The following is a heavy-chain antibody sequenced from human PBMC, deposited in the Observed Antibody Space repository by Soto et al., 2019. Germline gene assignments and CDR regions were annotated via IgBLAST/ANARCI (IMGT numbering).Heavy chain of an antibody. V-gene: IGHV3-11*05. Sequence: QVQLVESGGGLVKPGGSLRLSCAASGFIFSDYYMSWIRQAPGKGLEWVSYISSSTGYTNYADSVKGRFTSSRDNAKNSLYLQMNSLRAEDTAVYYCARDGSGSYYYGMDVWGQGTTVTVSS. CDR3: ARDGSGSYYYGMDV. CDR2: ISSSTGYT. CDR1: GFIFSDYY. D-gene: IGHD3-10*01. J-gene: IGHJ6*02.